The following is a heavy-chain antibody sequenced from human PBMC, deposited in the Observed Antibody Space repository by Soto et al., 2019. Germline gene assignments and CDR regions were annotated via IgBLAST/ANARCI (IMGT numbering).Heavy chain of an antibody. V-gene: IGHV4-39*01. J-gene: IGHJ5*02. CDR3: TMRYNWNDNYFDT. CDR1: GASISVHSYY. CDR2: SYYSGTT. Sequence: SETLSLTCTVSGASISVHSYYWTWIRQPPGKGLEWIGSSYYSGTTYFNPSLKSRATISVDTSKNQFSLRLTSVTAADTAIYYFTMRYNWNDNYFDTWVPGALVTVSS. D-gene: IGHD1-20*01.